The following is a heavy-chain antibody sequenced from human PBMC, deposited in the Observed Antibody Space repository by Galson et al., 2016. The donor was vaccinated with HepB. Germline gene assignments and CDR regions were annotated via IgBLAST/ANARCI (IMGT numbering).Heavy chain of an antibody. CDR3: ARGEYQLLYACFDS. CDR2: IYHSGNT. Sequence: TLSLTCAVSGGTISSGTWWSWLRPTPGNGLEWSGVIYHSGNTNYNPSLKSRFTISIDDSKNPFSLKLTSVTPADTAVYYCARGEYQLLYACFDSWGQGILVTVSS. D-gene: IGHD2-2*02. V-gene: IGHV4-4*02. CDR1: GGTISSGTW. J-gene: IGHJ5*01.